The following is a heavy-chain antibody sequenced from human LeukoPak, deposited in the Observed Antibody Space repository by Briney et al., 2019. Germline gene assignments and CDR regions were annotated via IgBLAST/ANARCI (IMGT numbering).Heavy chain of an antibody. J-gene: IGHJ4*02. V-gene: IGHV3-23*01. D-gene: IGHD3-22*01. CDR1: GFTFSTYA. CDR2: VSNSGNTT. CDR3: AKEVPYTGDGTGYYYPRYFDY. Sequence: GGSLRLSCATSGFTFSTYAMNWVRRAPGKGLEWVSAVSNSGNTTYYADSVKGRFTISRDKSKNTLYLQMTSLRAEDTAVYYCAKEVPYTGDGTGYYYPRYFDYWGQGTLVTVSS.